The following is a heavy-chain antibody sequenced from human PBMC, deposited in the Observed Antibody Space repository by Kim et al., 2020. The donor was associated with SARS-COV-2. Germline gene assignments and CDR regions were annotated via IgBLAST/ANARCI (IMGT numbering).Heavy chain of an antibody. CDR3: ARSGGYLMGDAFDI. CDR2: IKQDGSEK. D-gene: IGHD1-26*01. Sequence: GGSLRLSCAASGFTFSSYWMSWVRQAPGKGLEWVANIKQDGSEKYYVDSVKGRFTISRDNAKNSLYLQMNSLRAEDTAVYYCARSGGYLMGDAFDIWGQVTMVTVSS. CDR1: GFTFSSYW. V-gene: IGHV3-7*03. J-gene: IGHJ3*02.